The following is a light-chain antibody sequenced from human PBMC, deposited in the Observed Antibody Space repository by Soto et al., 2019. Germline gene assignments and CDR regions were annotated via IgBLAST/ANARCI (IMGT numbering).Light chain of an antibody. CDR3: QHYNSYSGA. CDR2: DAS. CDR1: QSISSG. J-gene: IGKJ1*01. Sequence: DIQMTQSPSTLSASLGDRFTITFLASQSISSGLAWYQQKPGKAPKVLIYDASSLQSGVPSRFSGSGSGTEFTLTISSLQPEDFAIYYCQHYNSYSGAFGQGTKVDI. V-gene: IGKV1-5*01.